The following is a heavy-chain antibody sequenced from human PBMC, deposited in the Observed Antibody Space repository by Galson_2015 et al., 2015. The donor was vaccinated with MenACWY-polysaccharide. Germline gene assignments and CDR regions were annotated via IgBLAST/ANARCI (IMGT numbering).Heavy chain of an antibody. Sequence: SLRLSCAASGFSFNSYVMNWVRLAPGKGLEWVSSIGGSGDSMSYADSVKGRFTISRDNAKTSLYLQMDRLRAEDTAVYYCARLPGEFLFDNYWGQGTLVTVSS. CDR2: IGGSGDSM. D-gene: IGHD3-10*01. V-gene: IGHV3-21*01. CDR3: ARLPGEFLFDNY. CDR1: GFSFNSYV. J-gene: IGHJ4*02.